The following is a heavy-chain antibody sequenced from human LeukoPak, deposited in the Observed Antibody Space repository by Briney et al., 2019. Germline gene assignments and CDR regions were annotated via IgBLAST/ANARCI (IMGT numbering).Heavy chain of an antibody. CDR2: ISGSGGST. CDR1: GFTFSSYA. J-gene: IGHJ3*02. D-gene: IGHD6-13*01. Sequence: PGGSLRLSCAASGFTFSSYAMSWVRQAPGKGLEWVSGISGSGGSTNYADSVKGRFTISRDSSKNTLYLQLNSLRAEDTAVYYCAKGHSTSWYGGDAFDIWGQGTMVTVSS. CDR3: AKGHSTSWYGGDAFDI. V-gene: IGHV3-23*01.